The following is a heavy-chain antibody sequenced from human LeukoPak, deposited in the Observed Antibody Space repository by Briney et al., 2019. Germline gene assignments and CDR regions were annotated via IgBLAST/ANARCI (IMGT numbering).Heavy chain of an antibody. CDR1: GGSISSYY. D-gene: IGHD3-22*01. Sequence: SETLSLTRTVSGGSISSYYWSWIRQPPGKGLEWIGYIYYSGSTNYNPSLKSRVTISVDTSKNQFSLKLSSVTAADTAVYYCARYYDSSGYYHYYYFDYWGQGTLVTVSS. J-gene: IGHJ4*02. CDR3: ARYYDSSGYYHYYYFDY. V-gene: IGHV4-59*01. CDR2: IYYSGST.